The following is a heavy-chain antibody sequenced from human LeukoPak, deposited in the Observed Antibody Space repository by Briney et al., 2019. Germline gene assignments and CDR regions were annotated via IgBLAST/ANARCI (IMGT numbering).Heavy chain of an antibody. D-gene: IGHD1-26*01. Sequence: SVKVSCKASGGTFSSYAISWVRQAPGQGLEWMGGIIPIFGTANYAQKFQGRVTITADESTSTAYMELSSLRSEDTAVYYCARGVVGATPFDPWGQGTLVTVSS. J-gene: IGHJ5*02. CDR3: ARGVVGATPFDP. V-gene: IGHV1-69*13. CDR1: GGTFSSYA. CDR2: IIPIFGTA.